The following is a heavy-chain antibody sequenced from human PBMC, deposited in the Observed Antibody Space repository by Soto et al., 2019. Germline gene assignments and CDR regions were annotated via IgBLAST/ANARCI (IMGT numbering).Heavy chain of an antibody. CDR3: ARVPLGTARPHYYYYGMDV. J-gene: IGHJ6*02. V-gene: IGHV4-4*02. CDR1: GGSISSSNW. D-gene: IGHD6-6*01. CDR2: IYHSGST. Sequence: SETLSLTCAVSGGSISSSNWWSWVRQPPGKGLEWIGEIYHSGSTNYNPSLKSRVTISVDKSKNQFSLKLSSVTAADTAVYYCARVPLGTARPHYYYYGMDVWGQGATVTVS.